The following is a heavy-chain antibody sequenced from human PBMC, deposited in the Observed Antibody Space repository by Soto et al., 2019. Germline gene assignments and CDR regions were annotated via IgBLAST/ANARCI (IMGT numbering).Heavy chain of an antibody. J-gene: IGHJ4*02. CDR3: ARKWGTYSSASLDY. V-gene: IGHV3-30*04. CDR1: GFTLSNYA. Sequence: GGSLRLSCAASGFTLSNYAMSWVRQAPGKGLEWVAVMSYDGTNEYYADSVKGRFTISRDNSKSTVYLQMNSLTPEDTALYYCARKWGTYSSASLDYWGLGTLVTVSS. D-gene: IGHD6-19*01. CDR2: MSYDGTNE.